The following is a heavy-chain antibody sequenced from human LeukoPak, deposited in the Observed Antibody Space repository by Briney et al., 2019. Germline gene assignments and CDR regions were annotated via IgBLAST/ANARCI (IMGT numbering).Heavy chain of an antibody. CDR3: ARAPQRNYYYHYMDV. CDR1: GGSISSYY. V-gene: IGHV4-59*01. CDR2: IYYSGST. Sequence: SETLSLTCTVSGGSISSYYWSWIRQPPGKGLEWIGYIYYSGSTNYNPSLKSRVTISVDTSKNQFSLKLSSVTAADTAVYYCARAPQRNYYYHYMDVWGKGTTVTVSS. J-gene: IGHJ6*03.